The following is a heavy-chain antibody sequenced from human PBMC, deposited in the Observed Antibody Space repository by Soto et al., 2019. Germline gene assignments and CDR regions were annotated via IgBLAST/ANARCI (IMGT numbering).Heavy chain of an antibody. Sequence: SXRLSCESSGFTFYDYSMHWFRQAPGKGLECVSGIGWNSGSIGYADSVNGRFTISRDNAKKSLFLQMNSLRAEDTALYYCEKDRYTVNYYYYGVEVWGQGTTVTV. D-gene: IGHD4-17*01. CDR3: EKDRYTVNYYYYGVEV. J-gene: IGHJ6*01. V-gene: IGHV3-9*01. CDR1: GFTFYDYS. CDR2: IGWNSGSI.